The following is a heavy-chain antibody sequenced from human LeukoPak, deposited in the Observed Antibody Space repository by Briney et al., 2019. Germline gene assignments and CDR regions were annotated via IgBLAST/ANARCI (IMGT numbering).Heavy chain of an antibody. CDR3: ARDTAITIFGVVIMGTFDY. CDR1: GYTFTSYG. J-gene: IGHJ4*02. CDR2: ISAYNGNT. Sequence: ASVKVSCKASGYTFTSYGISWVRQAPGQGLEWMGWISAYNGNTNYAQKLQGRVTMTTDTSTSTAYMELRSLRSDDTAVYYCARDTAITIFGVVIMGTFDYWGQGTLVTVSS. D-gene: IGHD3-3*01. V-gene: IGHV1-18*01.